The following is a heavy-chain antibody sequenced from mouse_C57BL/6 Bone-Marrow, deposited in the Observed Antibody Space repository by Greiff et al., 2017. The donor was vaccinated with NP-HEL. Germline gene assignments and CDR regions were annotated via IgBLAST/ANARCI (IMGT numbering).Heavy chain of an antibody. CDR2: IHPNSGST. CDR1: GYTFTSYW. J-gene: IGHJ2*01. CDR3: AREYGSSPFDY. D-gene: IGHD1-1*01. V-gene: IGHV1-64*01. Sequence: VQLQQPGAEVVKPGASVKLSCKASGYTFTSYWMHWVKQRPGQGLEWIGMIHPNSGSTNYNEKFKSKATLTVDKSSSTAYMQLSSLTSDDSAVYYCAREYGSSPFDYWGQGTTLTVSS.